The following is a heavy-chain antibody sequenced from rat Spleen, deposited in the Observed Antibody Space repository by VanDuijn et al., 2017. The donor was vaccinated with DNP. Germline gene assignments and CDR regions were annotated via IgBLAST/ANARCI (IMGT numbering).Heavy chain of an antibody. CDR1: GYSITSNYR. V-gene: IGHV3-3*01. CDR2: INNAGST. D-gene: IGHD1-5*01. CDR3: ARWNIGTSTLDY. J-gene: IGHJ2*01. Sequence: EVQLQESGPGLVKPSQSLSLTCSVTGYSITSNYRWNWIRKFPGNKLEWMGYINNAGSTNYNPSLKSRISITRDTSKNQFFLQLSSVTTEDTATYYCARWNIGTSTLDYWGQGVMVTVSS.